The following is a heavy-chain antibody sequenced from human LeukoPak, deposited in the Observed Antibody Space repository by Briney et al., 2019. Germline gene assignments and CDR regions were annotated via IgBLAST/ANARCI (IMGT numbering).Heavy chain of an antibody. D-gene: IGHD2-15*01. CDR2: ISGSGGST. V-gene: IGHV3-23*01. Sequence: GGSLRLSCSASGFTFSTYGMSWVRQAPGKGLEWVSSISGSGGSTYYADSVKGRFTISRDNSKNTLYLQMNSLRADDTAVYYCAKSSDDIVVVVAGPFDYWGQGTLVTVSS. CDR1: GFTFSTYG. J-gene: IGHJ4*02. CDR3: AKSSDDIVVVVAGPFDY.